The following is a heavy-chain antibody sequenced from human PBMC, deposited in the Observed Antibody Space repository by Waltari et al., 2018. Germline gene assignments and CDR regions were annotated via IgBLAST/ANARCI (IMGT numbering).Heavy chain of an antibody. V-gene: IGHV1-8*01. Sequence: QVQLVQSGAEVKKPGASVKVSCKASGYTFTSYDINWVRQATGQGLGWMGWMNPNSGNTGYAQKFQGRITMTRNTSISTAYMELSSLRSEDTAVYYCARVGWELADIFYWGQGTLVTVSS. J-gene: IGHJ4*02. CDR1: GYTFTSYD. CDR3: ARVGWELADIFY. D-gene: IGHD1-26*01. CDR2: MNPNSGNT.